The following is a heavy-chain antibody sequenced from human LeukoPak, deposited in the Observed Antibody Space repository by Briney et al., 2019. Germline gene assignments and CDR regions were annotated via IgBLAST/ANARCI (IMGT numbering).Heavy chain of an antibody. CDR2: MNPNSGNT. Sequence: GASVKVSCKASGYTFTSYDINWVRQAAGQGLEWMGWMNPNSGNTGYAQKFQGRVTMTRDSSITTAYIELSSLRSEDTAVYYCARVLRSSGWYYWGQGTLVTVSS. CDR1: GYTFTSYD. D-gene: IGHD6-19*01. CDR3: ARVLRSSGWYY. V-gene: IGHV1-8*01. J-gene: IGHJ4*02.